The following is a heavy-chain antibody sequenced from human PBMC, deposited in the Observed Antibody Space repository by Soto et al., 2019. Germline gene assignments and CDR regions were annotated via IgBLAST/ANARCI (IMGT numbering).Heavy chain of an antibody. J-gene: IGHJ2*01. CDR3: ARRCSSTRCLDL. V-gene: IGHV1-18*01. D-gene: IGHD2-2*01. CDR1: GYTFTSYG. Sequence: QVQLVQSGAEVKKPGASVKVSCKASGYTFTSYGICWVRQAPGQGLEWMGWISGYNGNTNYAQNLQGRVTMTTDTPTSTVDWELRSLRSYDTSVYYCARRCSSTRCLDLGGRGTLVIVSS. CDR2: ISGYNGNT.